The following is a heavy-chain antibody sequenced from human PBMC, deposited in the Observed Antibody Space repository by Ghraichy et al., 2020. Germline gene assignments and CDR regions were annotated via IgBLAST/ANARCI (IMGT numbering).Heavy chain of an antibody. V-gene: IGHV3-66*01. D-gene: IGHD4-23*01. J-gene: IGHJ6*02. CDR1: GFTVSSNY. CDR2: IYSGGST. Sequence: GGSLRLSCAASGFTVSSNYMSWVRQAPGKGLEWVSVIYSGGSTYYADSVKGRFTISRDNSKNTLYLQMNSLRAEDTAVYYCATAGDLNYGGNSWDVWGQGTTVTVSS. CDR3: ATAGDLNYGGNSWDV.